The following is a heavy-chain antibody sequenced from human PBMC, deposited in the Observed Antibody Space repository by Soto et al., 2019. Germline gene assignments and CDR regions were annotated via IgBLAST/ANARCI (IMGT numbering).Heavy chain of an antibody. CDR3: ARERSAAGTGWFDP. V-gene: IGHV1-8*01. Sequence: QVQLVQSGAEVKKPGASVKVSCKASGYTFTSYDINWVRQATGQGLEWMGWMNPNSGNTGYAQKFKGRVTMTRNTSMSTAYMELSSLRSEDTAVYYCARERSAAGTGWFDPWGQGTLVTVSS. CDR1: GYTFTSYD. J-gene: IGHJ5*02. CDR2: MNPNSGNT. D-gene: IGHD6-13*01.